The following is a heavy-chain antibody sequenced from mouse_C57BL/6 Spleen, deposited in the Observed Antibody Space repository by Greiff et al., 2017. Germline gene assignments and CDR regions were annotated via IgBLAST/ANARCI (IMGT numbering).Heavy chain of an antibody. J-gene: IGHJ1*03. CDR1: GFTFSSYA. CDR3: ARDPEGSSFYWYFDV. Sequence: EVQGVESGGGLVKPGGSLKLSCAASGFTFSSYAMSWVRQTPEKRLEWVATISDGGSYTYYPDNVKGRFTISRDNAKNNLYLQMSHLKSEDTAMYYCARDPEGSSFYWYFDVWGTGTTVTVSS. CDR2: ISDGGSYT. D-gene: IGHD1-1*01. V-gene: IGHV5-4*01.